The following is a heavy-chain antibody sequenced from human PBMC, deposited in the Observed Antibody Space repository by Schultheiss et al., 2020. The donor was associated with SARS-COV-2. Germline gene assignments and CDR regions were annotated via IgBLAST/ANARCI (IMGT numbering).Heavy chain of an antibody. CDR2: IIPIFGTA. V-gene: IGHV1-69*13. D-gene: IGHD4-17*01. CDR1: GGTFSSYA. J-gene: IGHJ3*02. CDR3: ARDGLYGDYVVIFAFDI. Sequence: SVKVSCKASGGTFSSYAISWVRQAPGLGLEWMGGIIPIFGTANYAQKFQGRVTITADESTSTAYMELRSLRSDDTAVYYCARDGLYGDYVVIFAFDIWGQGTMVTVSS.